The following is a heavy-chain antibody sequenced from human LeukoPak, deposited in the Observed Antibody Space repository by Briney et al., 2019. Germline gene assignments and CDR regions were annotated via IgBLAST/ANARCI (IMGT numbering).Heavy chain of an antibody. CDR1: GFTSDDYA. D-gene: IGHD3-10*01. Sequence: GGSLRLSCAASGFTSDDYAIHWVRQAPGKGLEWVSAISGSGGSTYYADSVKGRFTISRDNSKNTLYLQMNSLRAEDTAVYYCAKETPGNCMVRGVSYWGQGTLVTVSS. CDR3: AKETPGNCMVRGVSY. V-gene: IGHV3-23*01. J-gene: IGHJ4*02. CDR2: ISGSGGST.